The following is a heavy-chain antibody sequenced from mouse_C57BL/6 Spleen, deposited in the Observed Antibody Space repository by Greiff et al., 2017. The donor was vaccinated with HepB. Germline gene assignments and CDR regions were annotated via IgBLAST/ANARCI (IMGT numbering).Heavy chain of an antibody. J-gene: IGHJ3*01. CDR2: ISYDGSN. CDR3: ARGGIYDYGGWFAY. D-gene: IGHD2-4*01. CDR1: GYSITSGYY. V-gene: IGHV3-6*01. Sequence: EVKLQESGPGLVKPSQSLSLTCSVTGYSITSGYYWNWIRQFPGNKLEWMGYISYDGSNNYNPSLKSRISITRDTSKNQFFLKLNSVTTEDTATYYCARGGIYDYGGWFAYWGQGTLVTVSA.